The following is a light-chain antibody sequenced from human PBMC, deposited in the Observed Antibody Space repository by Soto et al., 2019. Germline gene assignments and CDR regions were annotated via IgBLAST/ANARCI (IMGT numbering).Light chain of an antibody. CDR1: QSISSW. CDR3: QQSNSYWT. Sequence: DIQMTQSPSTLSASVGDRVTITCRASQSISSWLAWYQQKPGKAPKLLIYKASSLEGGVPSRFSGSGSGTEFTLTISSLQPDDFATYYCQQSNSYWTFGQGTKVEIK. J-gene: IGKJ1*01. V-gene: IGKV1-5*03. CDR2: KAS.